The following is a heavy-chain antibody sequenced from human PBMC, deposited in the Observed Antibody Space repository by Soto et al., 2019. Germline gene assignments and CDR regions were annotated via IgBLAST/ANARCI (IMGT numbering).Heavy chain of an antibody. CDR2: IYYSGST. CDR1: GGSISSGGHY. V-gene: IGHV4-31*03. D-gene: IGHD4-17*01. J-gene: IGHJ4*02. CDR3: ARAVTTIAYYFDY. Sequence: LSLTCTVSGGSISSGGHYWSWIRQHPGKGLEWIGYIYYSGSTYYNPSLKSRVTISVDTSKNQFSLKLSSVTAADTAVYYCARAVTTIAYYFDYWGQGTLVTVSS.